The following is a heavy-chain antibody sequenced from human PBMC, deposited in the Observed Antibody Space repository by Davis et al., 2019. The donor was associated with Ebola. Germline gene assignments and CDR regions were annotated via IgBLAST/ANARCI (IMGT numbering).Heavy chain of an antibody. CDR3: ARGPPEDVVVVVVAADH. Sequence: PGGSLRLSCAASGFTFINYWMHWVRQAPGKGLEWVSRANSDGSTTGYGDSVKGRFTISRDNAKNSLYLQMNSLRAEDTAVYYCARGPPEDVVVVVVAADHWGQGTLVTVSS. J-gene: IGHJ4*02. CDR1: GFTFINYW. V-gene: IGHV3-74*01. CDR2: ANSDGSTT. D-gene: IGHD2-15*01.